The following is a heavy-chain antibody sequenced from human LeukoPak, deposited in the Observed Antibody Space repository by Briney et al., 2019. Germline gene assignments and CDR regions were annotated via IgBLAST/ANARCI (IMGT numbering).Heavy chain of an antibody. V-gene: IGHV3-23*01. D-gene: IGHD6-6*01. Sequence: GGSLRLSCAASGFTFSTFAMSWVRQAPGKGLEWVSTILGGGGRHTYYAGSVKGRFTISRDDLKETVYLQMHSLRAEDTALYYCAKSSPAATFDYWGLGTLVAASS. CDR1: GFTFSTFA. CDR3: AKSSPAATFDY. CDR2: ILGGGGRHT. J-gene: IGHJ4*02.